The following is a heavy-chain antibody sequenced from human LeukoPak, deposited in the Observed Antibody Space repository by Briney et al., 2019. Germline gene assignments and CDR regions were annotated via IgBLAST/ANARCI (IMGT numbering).Heavy chain of an antibody. CDR1: GFTFDNYA. CDR2: VSWYSGSI. Sequence: GGSLRLSCAASGFTFDNYAMNWVRQAPGKGLEWVSGVSWYSGSIGYVDSVRGRFTISRDNAKSSLYLQMDSLTPEDTALYYCAKDFDSSGYFSYTFDSWGQGTLVTVSS. V-gene: IGHV3-9*01. CDR3: AKDFDSSGYFSYTFDS. J-gene: IGHJ4*02. D-gene: IGHD3-22*01.